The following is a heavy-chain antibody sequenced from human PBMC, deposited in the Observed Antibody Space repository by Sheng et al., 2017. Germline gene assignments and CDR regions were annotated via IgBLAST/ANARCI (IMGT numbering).Heavy chain of an antibody. CDR3: ARGYYYDSSGYYPTYYYYYGMDV. D-gene: IGHD3-22*01. CDR1: GGSFSGYY. Sequence: QVQLQQWGAGLLKPSETLSLTCAVYGGSFSGYYWSWIRQPPGKGLEWIGEINHSGSTNYNPSLKSRVTISVDTSKNQFSLKLSSVTAADTAVYYCARGYYYDSSGYYPTYYYYYGMDVWGQGTTVTVSS. V-gene: IGHV4-34*01. J-gene: IGHJ6*02. CDR2: INHSGST.